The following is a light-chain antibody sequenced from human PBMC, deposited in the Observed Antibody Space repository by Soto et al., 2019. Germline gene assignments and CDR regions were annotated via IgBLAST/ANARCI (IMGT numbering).Light chain of an antibody. V-gene: IGLV2-14*03. Sequence: QSVLTQPASESGSPGQSITISCTGTSSDVGGYNYVSWYQHHPGKVPQLLIYDVSNRPSGVSNRFSGSKSGNTASLTISGLQAEDWADYYCYSYTSSNTYVFGTG. J-gene: IGLJ1*01. CDR1: SSDVGGYNY. CDR2: DVS. CDR3: YSYTSSNTYV.